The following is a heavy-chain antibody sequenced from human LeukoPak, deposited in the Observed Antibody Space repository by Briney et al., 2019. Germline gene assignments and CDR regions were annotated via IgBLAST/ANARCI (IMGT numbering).Heavy chain of an antibody. CDR1: GGSISSSSYY. CDR3: AREGGDGGLL. D-gene: IGHD4-23*01. V-gene: IGHV4-39*02. J-gene: IGHJ4*02. CDR2: IYYSGSS. Sequence: SETLSLTCTVSGGSISSSSYYWGWIRQPPGKGLEWIGNIYYSGSSYYNPSLKSRVTIFVDTSKNQFSLQLNSVTPEDTAVYYCAREGGDGGLLWGQGTLVTVSS.